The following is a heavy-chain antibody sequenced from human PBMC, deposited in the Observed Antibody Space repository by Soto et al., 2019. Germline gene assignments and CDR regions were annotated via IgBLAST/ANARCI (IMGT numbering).Heavy chain of an antibody. CDR1: GFTFSSYS. V-gene: IGHV3-48*02. CDR3: SRGLAAAGSPIN. CDR2: ISSSSSTI. D-gene: IGHD6-13*01. J-gene: IGHJ4*02. Sequence: EVQLVESGGGLVQPGGSLRLSCAASGFTFSSYSMNWVRQAPGKGLEWVSYISSSSSTIYYAGSGKGRFTISRDNAKNALYLPMNSLRDEDTAVYYCSRGLAAAGSPINWGQGTLVTVSS.